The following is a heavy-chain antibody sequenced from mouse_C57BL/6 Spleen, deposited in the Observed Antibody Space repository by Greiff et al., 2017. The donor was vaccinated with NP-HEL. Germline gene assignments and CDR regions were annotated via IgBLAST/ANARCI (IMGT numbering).Heavy chain of an antibody. CDR2: IHPNSGST. Sequence: QVQLKQPGAELVKPGASVKLSCKASGYTFTSYWMHWVKQRPGQGLEWIGLIHPNSGSTNYNEKFKSKATLTVDKSSSTAYMQLSILTSEDSAVYYCARERTTVVATDGMDYWGKGTSVTVSS. CDR1: GYTFTSYW. V-gene: IGHV1-64*01. D-gene: IGHD1-1*01. CDR3: ARERTTVVATDGMDY. J-gene: IGHJ4*01.